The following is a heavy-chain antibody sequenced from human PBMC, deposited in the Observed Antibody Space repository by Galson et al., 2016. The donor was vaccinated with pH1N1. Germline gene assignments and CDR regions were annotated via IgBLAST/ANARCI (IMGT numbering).Heavy chain of an antibody. J-gene: IGHJ4*02. D-gene: IGHD2-15*01. CDR2: INPSGGST. CDR1: GNTFTSYY. CDR3: AREERLRGYCSVGRCYDGVYYFDY. Sequence: SVKVSCKASGNTFTSYYMHGVRQAPGQGLEWMGTINPSGGSTSYAQKFQGRVTMTRDTSTSTVYMELSSLRSEDTAVYYCAREERLRGYCSVGRCYDGVYYFDYWGQGTLVTVSS. V-gene: IGHV1-46*01.